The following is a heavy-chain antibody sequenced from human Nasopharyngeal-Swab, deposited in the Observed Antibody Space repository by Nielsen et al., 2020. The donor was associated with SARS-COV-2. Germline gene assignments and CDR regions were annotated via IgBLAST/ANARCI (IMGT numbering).Heavy chain of an antibody. Sequence: SETLSLTCTVSGGSISSGGYYWSWIRQHPGKGLEWIGSIYYRGSTYYNPSLKSRVTISVDTSKNQFSLKLSSVTAADTAVYYCARASITMIAVVTHFDYWGQGTLVTVSS. V-gene: IGHV4-31*03. CDR2: IYYRGST. D-gene: IGHD3-22*01. CDR1: GGSISSGGYY. CDR3: ARASITMIAVVTHFDY. J-gene: IGHJ4*02.